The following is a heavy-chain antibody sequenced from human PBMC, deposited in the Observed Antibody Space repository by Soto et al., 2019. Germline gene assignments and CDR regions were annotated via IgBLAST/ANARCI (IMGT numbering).Heavy chain of an antibody. J-gene: IGHJ4*02. V-gene: IGHV3-74*01. CDR1: GLIFSNYK. CDR2: INTDGSIT. D-gene: IGHD2-8*01. CDR3: ARDTNGLHY. Sequence: GGSLRLSCAASGLIFSNYKMHWVRQAPGKGLVWVSRINTDGSITDYADSVKGRFTVSRDNAKNTMYLQMNSLTANDTAVYYCARDTNGLHYWGQGTLVTVSS.